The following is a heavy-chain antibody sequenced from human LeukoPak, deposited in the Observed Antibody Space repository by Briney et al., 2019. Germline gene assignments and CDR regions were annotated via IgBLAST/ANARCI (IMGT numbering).Heavy chain of an antibody. CDR3: AKATSYCGGDCQFYFDY. CDR2: ISGSGGST. Sequence: GGSLRLSCAASGFTFSSDAMSWVRQAPGKGLEWVSAISGSGGSTYYADSVKGRFTISRDNSKNTLCLQMNSLRAEDTAVYYCAKATSYCGGDCQFYFDYWGQGTLVTVSS. V-gene: IGHV3-23*01. J-gene: IGHJ4*02. CDR1: GFTFSSDA. D-gene: IGHD2-21*02.